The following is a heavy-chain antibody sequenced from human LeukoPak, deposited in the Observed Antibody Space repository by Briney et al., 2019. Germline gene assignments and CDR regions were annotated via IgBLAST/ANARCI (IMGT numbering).Heavy chain of an antibody. D-gene: IGHD6-13*01. V-gene: IGHV3-30*02. CDR1: GFTFSSYG. Sequence: GGSLSLSCAPSGFTFSSYGMHWVRQAPGKGLEWVAFIRYERSNKYYADSVKGRFTISRDNSKNTLYLQMNSLRAEDTAVYYCAKEASGGSWYFYYYYMDVWGKGTTVTISS. CDR3: AKEASGGSWYFYYYYMDV. CDR2: IRYERSNK. J-gene: IGHJ6*03.